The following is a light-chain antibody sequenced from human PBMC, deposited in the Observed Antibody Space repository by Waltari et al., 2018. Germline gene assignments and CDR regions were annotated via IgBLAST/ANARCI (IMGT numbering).Light chain of an antibody. J-gene: IGLJ2*01. CDR3: RSHSTNNIVL. V-gene: IGLV2-14*01. Sequence: QSGLTQPASVSASPGESITISCTGTGGDIGGSDFVSWYQHHPGRAPKVLIFDVNHRPSGISDRFAGSKSGNTASLTISELQPEDDADYYCRSHSTNNIVLFGGGTKVTVL. CDR1: GGDIGGSDF. CDR2: DVN.